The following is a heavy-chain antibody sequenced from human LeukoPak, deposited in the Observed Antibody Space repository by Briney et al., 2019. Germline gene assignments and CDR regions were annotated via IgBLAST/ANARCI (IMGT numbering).Heavy chain of an antibody. Sequence: SETLSLTCNVSGYSMRSYYWSWLRQPPGKGLQWIAYFSHSGTTNYNPSLKSRVIISVDTSNHQFSLTLRSVTAADTAVYYCARHLDYDSGGYFYPYFDDWGQGTLVTVSS. CDR2: FSHSGTT. CDR1: GYSMRSYY. J-gene: IGHJ4*02. D-gene: IGHD3-22*01. CDR3: ARHLDYDSGGYFYPYFDD. V-gene: IGHV4-59*08.